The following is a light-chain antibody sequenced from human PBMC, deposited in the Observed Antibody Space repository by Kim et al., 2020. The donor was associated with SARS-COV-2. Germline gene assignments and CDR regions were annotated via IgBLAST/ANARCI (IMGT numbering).Light chain of an antibody. Sequence: EIVMTQSPATLSVSPGERATLSCRASQSISNSYVAWYQQKPGQAPSLLIYDASTRATGIPGRFSASGSGTEFTLTISSLQSEDFAVYFCQQYTNWPWTFGQGTKVDIK. J-gene: IGKJ1*01. CDR3: QQYTNWPWT. V-gene: IGKV3-15*01. CDR2: DAS. CDR1: QSISNS.